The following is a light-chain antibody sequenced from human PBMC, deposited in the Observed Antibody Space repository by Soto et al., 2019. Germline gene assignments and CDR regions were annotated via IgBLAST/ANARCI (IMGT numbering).Light chain of an antibody. Sequence: DIQMTQSPSILSASVGDRFTITWRASQSISSWLAWYQQKPGKAPKLLIYDASSLESGVPSRFSGSGSGTEFTLTISSLQTDDFATYYCQQYDGYSWTFGQGTKVDIK. V-gene: IGKV1-5*01. CDR2: DAS. CDR3: QQYDGYSWT. J-gene: IGKJ1*01. CDR1: QSISSW.